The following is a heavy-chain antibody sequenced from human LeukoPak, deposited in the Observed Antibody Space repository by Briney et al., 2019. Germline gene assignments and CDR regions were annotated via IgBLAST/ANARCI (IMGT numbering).Heavy chain of an antibody. CDR1: GLTMRNYD. Sequence: GRSLRLSCAASGLTMRNYDIHWVRQAPGKGLEWVAVISHDGSNKQYADSVKGRFTVSRDNSKNTVDLQMNSLRGEDTAVYYCAKDYSSSWPVNYYYCYGMDVWGQGTTVTVSS. CDR2: ISHDGSNK. V-gene: IGHV3-30*18. D-gene: IGHD6-13*01. J-gene: IGHJ6*02. CDR3: AKDYSSSWPVNYYYCYGMDV.